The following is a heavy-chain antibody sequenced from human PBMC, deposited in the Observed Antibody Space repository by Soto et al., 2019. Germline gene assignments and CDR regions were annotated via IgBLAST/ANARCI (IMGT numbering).Heavy chain of an antibody. CDR2: IIPILGIA. CDR3: ARETDVLPLLLDY. D-gene: IGHD3-10*01. J-gene: IGHJ4*02. V-gene: IGHV1-69*08. Sequence: QVQLVQSGAEVKKPGSSVKVSCKASGGTFSSYTISWVRQAPGQGLEWMGRIIPILGIANYAQKFQGRVTITADKSTSTAYMELSSLRSEDTAVYYCARETDVLPLLLDYWGQGTLVTVSS. CDR1: GGTFSSYT.